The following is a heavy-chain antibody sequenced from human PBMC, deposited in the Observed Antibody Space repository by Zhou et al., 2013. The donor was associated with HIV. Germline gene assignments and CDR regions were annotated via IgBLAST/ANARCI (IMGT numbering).Heavy chain of an antibody. Sequence: VQLVQSGAHVTKPGSSVKVSCKASGGMFSNYAISWVRQAPGQGLEWMGGIIPTFGTPKYAQKFKGRVTVTTDTSTSTAYMELRSLRSDDTAVYYCARALSSRWNGGGFYYMDVWGQKGTTVTVSS. CDR2: IIPTFGTP. V-gene: IGHV1-69*05. J-gene: IGHJ6*03. CDR3: ARALSSRWNGGGFYYMDV. CDR1: GGMFSNYA. D-gene: IGHD6-19*01.